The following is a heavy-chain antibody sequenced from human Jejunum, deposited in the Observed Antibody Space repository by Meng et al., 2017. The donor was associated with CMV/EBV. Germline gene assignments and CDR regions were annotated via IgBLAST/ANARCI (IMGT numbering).Heavy chain of an antibody. D-gene: IGHD4-17*01. CDR3: AREGGLDYGDYGV. CDR1: AFTVNSHS. Sequence: YAFTVNSHSISWDRQAPGMGLECVSSISGRSTFIYYADSVKGRFTISRDSAKNSVYLQMNNLRAEDTAVYYCAREGGLDYGDYGVWGQGTSVTVSS. V-gene: IGHV3-21*04. CDR2: ISGRSTFI. J-gene: IGHJ6*02.